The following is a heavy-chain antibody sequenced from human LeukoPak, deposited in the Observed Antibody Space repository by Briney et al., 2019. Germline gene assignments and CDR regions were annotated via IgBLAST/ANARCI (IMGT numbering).Heavy chain of an antibody. V-gene: IGHV3-33*06. D-gene: IGHD5-18*01. CDR2: IWYDGSNK. CDR1: GFTFGSYG. Sequence: GGSLRLSCAASGFTFGSYGMHWVRQAPGKGLEWVAVIWYDGSNKYYADSVKGRFTISRDNSKNTLYLQMNSLRAEDTAVYYCAKDTAMVTYRGYYYYGMDVWGKGTTVTVSS. J-gene: IGHJ6*04. CDR3: AKDTAMVTYRGYYYYGMDV.